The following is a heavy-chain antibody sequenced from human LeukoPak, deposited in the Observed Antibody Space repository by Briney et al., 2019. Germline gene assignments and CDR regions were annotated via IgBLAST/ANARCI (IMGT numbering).Heavy chain of an antibody. CDR3: AVIRQCLTPDDAFDI. D-gene: IGHD5/OR15-5a*01. V-gene: IGHV3-7*01. J-gene: IGHJ3*02. Sequence: GGSLRLSCAASGFTFSSYWMSWVRQAPGKGLEWVANIKQDGSEKYYVDSVNGRFTISRDNAKNSLYLQMNSLRAEDTAVYYCAVIRQCLTPDDAFDIWGQGTMVTVSA. CDR2: IKQDGSEK. CDR1: GFTFSSYW.